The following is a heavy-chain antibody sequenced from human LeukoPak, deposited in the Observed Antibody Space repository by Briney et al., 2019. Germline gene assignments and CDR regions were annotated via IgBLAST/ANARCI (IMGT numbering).Heavy chain of an antibody. CDR2: IRSKTDGGTT. CDR3: TTRSEVTIFGVVFDY. CDR1: GFTFSNAW. Sequence: GGSLRLSCAASGFTFSNAWMSWVRQAPGKGLEWVGRIRSKTDGGTTDYAAPVKGRFTISRDDSKNTLYLQMNSLKTEDTAVYYCTTRSEVTIFGVVFDYWGQGTLVTVSS. V-gene: IGHV3-15*01. D-gene: IGHD3-3*01. J-gene: IGHJ4*02.